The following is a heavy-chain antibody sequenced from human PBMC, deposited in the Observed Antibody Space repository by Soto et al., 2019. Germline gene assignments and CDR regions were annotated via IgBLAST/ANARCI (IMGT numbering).Heavy chain of an antibody. CDR2: INGGNGNT. CDR3: ARDDSGYSGSYYIDYFNY. V-gene: IGHV1-3*01. Sequence: QVQLVQSGAELKKPGASVRVSCKSSGNTFPNYAIHWVRQAPGQRPEWMGWINGGNGNTYYSENFQGRVTFTRDTSASTVYMELSSLRSEDTAIYYFARDDSGYSGSYYIDYFNYWGQGALVTVSS. J-gene: IGHJ4*02. D-gene: IGHD1-26*01. CDR1: GNTFPNYA.